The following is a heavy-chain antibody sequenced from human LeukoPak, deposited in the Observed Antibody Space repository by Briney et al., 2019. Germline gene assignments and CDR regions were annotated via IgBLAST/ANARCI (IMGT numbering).Heavy chain of an antibody. CDR1: GGSLSRYH. D-gene: IGHD3-10*01. J-gene: IGHJ4*02. Sequence: SETLSLTCTVSGGSLSRYHWSWIRQPPEKGLEWIGYIWYSGTTNYNPSLKSRVTMSVDTSKNHFSLRLSSVTAADTAIYYCVRTISDGSGDYWGQGILVTVSA. CDR2: IWYSGTT. V-gene: IGHV4-59*01. CDR3: VRTISDGSGDY.